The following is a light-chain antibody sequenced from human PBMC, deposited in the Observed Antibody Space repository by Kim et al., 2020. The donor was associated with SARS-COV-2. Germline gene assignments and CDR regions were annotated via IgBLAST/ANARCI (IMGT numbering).Light chain of an antibody. CDR2: GAS. Sequence: DIQMTQSPSSLSASVGDRVTITCRASQDIRNDLGWYQQNPGRAPKRLIYGASSLQSGVPSRFSGSRSGTEFTLTISSLQPEDFATYFCLQDKTYPITFGQGTRLEIK. CDR1: QDIRND. CDR3: LQDKTYPIT. J-gene: IGKJ5*01. V-gene: IGKV1-17*01.